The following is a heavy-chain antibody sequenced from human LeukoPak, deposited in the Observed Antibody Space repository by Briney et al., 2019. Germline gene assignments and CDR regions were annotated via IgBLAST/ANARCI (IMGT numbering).Heavy chain of an antibody. D-gene: IGHD3-9*01. CDR2: ISGSGGST. Sequence: GGSLRLSCAASGFTFSSYAMSWVRQAPGKGLEWVSAISGSGGSTYYADSVKGRFTISRDNSKNTLYLQMNSLRAEDTAVYYRAARRASTYYDILTGYYTAWGQGTLVTVSS. V-gene: IGHV3-23*01. J-gene: IGHJ5*02. CDR1: GFTFSSYA. CDR3: AARRASTYYDILTGYYTA.